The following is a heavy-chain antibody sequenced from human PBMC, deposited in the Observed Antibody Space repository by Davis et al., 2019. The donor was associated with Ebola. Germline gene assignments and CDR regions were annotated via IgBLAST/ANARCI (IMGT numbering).Heavy chain of an antibody. J-gene: IGHJ5*02. Sequence: GESLKISCAASGFAFDIFAMHWVRQAPGKGLVWVSRINSDGSSTSYADSVKGRFTISRDNAKNTLYLQMNSLRAEDTAVYYCARVGYGDYWRWFDPWGQGTLVTVSS. CDR3: ARVGYGDYWRWFDP. V-gene: IGHV3-74*01. CDR2: INSDGSST. CDR1: GFAFDIFA. D-gene: IGHD4-17*01.